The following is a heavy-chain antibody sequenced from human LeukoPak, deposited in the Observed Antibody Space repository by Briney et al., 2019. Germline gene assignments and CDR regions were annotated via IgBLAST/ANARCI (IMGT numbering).Heavy chain of an antibody. Sequence: SETLSLTCAVSGGSFSDYYWTWIRQPPGKGLEWIGEINHSGSTNYNPSLKSRVTISVDTSKNQFSLKLSSVTAADTAVYYCARGSPSSPSVVVTASTGYFDYWGQGTLVTVSS. CDR3: ARGSPSSPSVVVTASTGYFDY. J-gene: IGHJ4*02. CDR2: INHSGST. D-gene: IGHD2-21*02. CDR1: GGSFSDYY. V-gene: IGHV4-34*01.